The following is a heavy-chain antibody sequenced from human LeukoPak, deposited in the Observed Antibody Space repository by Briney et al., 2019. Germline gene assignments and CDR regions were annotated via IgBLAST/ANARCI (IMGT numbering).Heavy chain of an antibody. CDR2: TYYRSEWFH. V-gene: IGHV6-1*01. CDR1: GDSVSSNSAA. J-gene: IGHJ6*02. Sequence: SQTLSLTCVISGDSVSSNSAAWNWIRQSPSRGLEWLGRTYYRSEWFHDYAVSVKSRMIINPDTSKNQFSLQLNSVTPEGTAIYYCVGGGTSVAGMDVWGQGTTATVSS. CDR3: VGGGTSVAGMDV. D-gene: IGHD1-1*01.